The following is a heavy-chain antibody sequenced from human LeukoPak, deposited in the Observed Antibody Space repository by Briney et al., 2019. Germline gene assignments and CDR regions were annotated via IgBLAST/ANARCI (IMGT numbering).Heavy chain of an antibody. CDR2: IYYSGST. CDR1: GGSISSYY. V-gene: IGHV4-59*01. CDR3: ARDYYGSGSPRGSYGMDV. D-gene: IGHD3-10*01. J-gene: IGHJ6*02. Sequence: TSETLSLTCTVSGGSISSYYWSWIRQPPGKGLEWIGYIYYSGSTNYNPSLKSRVTISVDTSKNQFSLKLSSVTAADTAVYYCARDYYGSGSPRGSYGMDVWGQGTTVTVSS.